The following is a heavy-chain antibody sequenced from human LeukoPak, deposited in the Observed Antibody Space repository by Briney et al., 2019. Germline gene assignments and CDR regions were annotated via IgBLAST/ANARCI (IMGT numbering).Heavy chain of an antibody. D-gene: IGHD5-18*01. J-gene: IGHJ4*02. CDR2: ISSSSSYM. V-gene: IGHV3-21*01. CDR1: GFTFSSYS. Sequence: KAGGSLRLSCAASGFTFSSYSMNWVRQAPGKGLEWVSSISSSSSYMYYADSVKGRFTISRDNAKNSLYLQMNSLRAEDTAVYYCAREGGYSYGYVYWGQGTLVTVSS. CDR3: AREGGYSYGYVY.